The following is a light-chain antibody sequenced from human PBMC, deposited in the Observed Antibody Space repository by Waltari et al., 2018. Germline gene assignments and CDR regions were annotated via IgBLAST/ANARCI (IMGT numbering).Light chain of an antibody. V-gene: IGKV1-12*01. CDR1: QGISSS. CDR2: AAS. J-gene: IGKJ1*01. Sequence: DIHMPQSPSSVPASVGDRVTITFRARQGISSSLAWDQQKPGKAPKFLIYAASSLASGVPARFSGSGSGTDFNLTISSLQPEDFATYYCQQAKSFPRTFGQGTKVEIK. CDR3: QQAKSFPRT.